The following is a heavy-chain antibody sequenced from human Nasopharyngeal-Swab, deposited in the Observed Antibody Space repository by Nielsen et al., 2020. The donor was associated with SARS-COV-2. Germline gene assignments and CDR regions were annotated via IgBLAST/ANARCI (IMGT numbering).Heavy chain of an antibody. D-gene: IGHD5-12*01. CDR3: AKDSGDSGESEYYYYMDV. Sequence: VRQAPGKGLEWGAVVWVDGSSKYYADSVKGRFTISRDNAKNTLFLQMDSLSAEDTAVFYCAKDSGDSGESEYYYYMDVWGKGTTVTVSS. V-gene: IGHV3-33*06. J-gene: IGHJ6*03. CDR2: VWVDGSSK.